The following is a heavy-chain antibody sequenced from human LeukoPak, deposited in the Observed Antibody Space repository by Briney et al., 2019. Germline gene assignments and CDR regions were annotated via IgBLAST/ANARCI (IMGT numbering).Heavy chain of an antibody. CDR2: LNPKSGDT. CDR3: ARDYYDSSGYYGY. J-gene: IGHJ4*02. CDR1: GYTFTDFH. Sequence: GASVKVSCKASGYTFTDFHMSWVRQAPGHGLEWMGWLNPKSGDTNFAQKFQGRVTITADKSTSTAYMELSSLRSEDTAVYYCARDYYDSSGYYGYWGQGTLVTVSS. V-gene: IGHV1-2*02. D-gene: IGHD3-22*01.